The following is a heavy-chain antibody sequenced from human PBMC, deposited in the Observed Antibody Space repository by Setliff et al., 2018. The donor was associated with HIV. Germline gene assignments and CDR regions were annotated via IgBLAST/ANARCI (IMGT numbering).Heavy chain of an antibody. CDR2: INSDGSST. CDR1: GFTFSSYW. CDR3: AKDGISGGSYPPYYFDY. Sequence: PGGSLRLSCAASGFTFSSYWMHWVRQAPGKGLVWVSRINSDGSSTSYADSVKGRFTISRDNAKNTLYLQMNRLRVDDTAVYYCAKDGISGGSYPPYYFDYWGHGTLVTVSS. V-gene: IGHV3-74*01. J-gene: IGHJ4*01. D-gene: IGHD2-15*01.